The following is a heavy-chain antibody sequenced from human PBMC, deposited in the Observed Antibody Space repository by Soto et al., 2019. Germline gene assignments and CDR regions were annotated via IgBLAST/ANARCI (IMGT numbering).Heavy chain of an antibody. Sequence: QITLKESGPMLVKPTQTLTLTCTFSGFSLSTSGVGVGWIRQPPGKALEWLALIYWDDDKRYSPSLITRLTITKHTSKTLVLLTMTNMDTVDTATYYCAPSMAPRYFDFWGQGTLVTVST. V-gene: IGHV2-5*02. CDR2: IYWDDDK. CDR1: GFSLSTSGVG. J-gene: IGHJ4*02. CDR3: APSMAPRYFDF. D-gene: IGHD3-3*02.